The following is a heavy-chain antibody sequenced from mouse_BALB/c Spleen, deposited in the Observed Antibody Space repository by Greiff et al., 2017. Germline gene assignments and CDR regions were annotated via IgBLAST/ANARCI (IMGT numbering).Heavy chain of an antibody. D-gene: IGHD2-1*01. CDR2: INPSTGYT. CDR1: GYTFTSYW. V-gene: IGHV1-7*01. CDR3: ARGDYGKFFDY. Sequence: LQESGAELAKPGASVKMSCKASGYTFTSYWMHWVKQRPGQGLEWIGYINPSTGYTEYNQKFKDKATLTADKSSSTAYMQLSSLTSEDSAVYYCARGDYGKFFDYWGQGTTLTVSS. J-gene: IGHJ2*01.